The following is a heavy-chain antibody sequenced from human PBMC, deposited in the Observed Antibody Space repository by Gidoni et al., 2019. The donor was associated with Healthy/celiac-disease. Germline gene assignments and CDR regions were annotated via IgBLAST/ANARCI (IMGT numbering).Heavy chain of an antibody. CDR1: GFTVSSNY. CDR2: IYSGGST. J-gene: IGHJ4*02. CDR3: ARIADYYGSGSYYRAGDY. Sequence: EVQLVESGGGLVQPGGSLSLSCAASGFTVSSNYMSWVRQAPGKGLEWVSVIYSGGSTYYADSVKGRFTISRDNSKNTLYLQMNSLRAEDTAVYYCARIADYYGSGSYYRAGDYWGQGTLVTVSS. V-gene: IGHV3-66*01. D-gene: IGHD3-10*01.